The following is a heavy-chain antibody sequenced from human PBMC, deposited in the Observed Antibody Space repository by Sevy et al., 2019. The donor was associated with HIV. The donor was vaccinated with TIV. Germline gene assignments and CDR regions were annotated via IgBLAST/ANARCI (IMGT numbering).Heavy chain of an antibody. CDR1: GFTFSSYE. J-gene: IGHJ4*02. CDR2: ISNSGTSM. CDR3: VRDLPPSATTVAHFDC. V-gene: IGHV3-48*03. Sequence: GGSLRLSCVASGFTFSSYEMNWVRQAPGKGLEWVSYISNSGTSMYYSDSVKGRFTISRDNVRNSLYLQMNSLRAEDTAVYYCVRDLPPSATTVAHFDCWGQGTLVTVSS. D-gene: IGHD4-17*01.